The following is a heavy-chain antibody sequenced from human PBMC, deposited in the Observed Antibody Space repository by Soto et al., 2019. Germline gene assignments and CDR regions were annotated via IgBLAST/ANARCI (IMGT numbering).Heavy chain of an antibody. D-gene: IGHD3-10*01. J-gene: IGHJ4*02. V-gene: IGHV4-34*01. Sequence: QVQLQQWGAGLLKPSETLSLTCAVYGGYFSNNYWTWFRQPPGKGLEWIGEISPSGTTKYIPSLKSRGTISVDTSRKQFFLKVTPVSAADTDVYYCATSLWFGTQPEIWGPGTLVTVSS. CDR3: ATSLWFGTQPEI. CDR2: ISPSGTT. CDR1: GGYFSNNY.